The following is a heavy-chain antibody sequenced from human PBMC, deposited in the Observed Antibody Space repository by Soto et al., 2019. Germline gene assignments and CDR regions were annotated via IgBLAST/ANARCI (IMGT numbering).Heavy chain of an antibody. CDR3: ARAKRVDAVAGPFDY. Sequence: SVKFSGQKSGSKFSGHTFNWVRQAPGQSLEWMGGILPILVRPNYAPKFQGRLTITADKSTTTVYMELSSLKSDDTAVYYCARAKRVDAVAGPFDYWGQGTLVTVSS. J-gene: IGHJ4*02. D-gene: IGHD6-19*01. CDR1: GSKFSGHT. V-gene: IGHV1-69*06. CDR2: ILPILVRP.